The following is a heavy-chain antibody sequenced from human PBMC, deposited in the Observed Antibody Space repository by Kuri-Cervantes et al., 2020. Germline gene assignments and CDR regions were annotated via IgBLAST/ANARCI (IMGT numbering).Heavy chain of an antibody. CDR1: GFTFSSYG. CDR2: ILYDGSNK. CDR3: AKSAGMDV. J-gene: IGHJ6*02. Sequence: GGSLRLSCAASGFTFSSYGMHWVRQAPGKGLEWVAVILYDGSNKYYADSVKGRFTISRDNSKNTLYLQMNSLRAEDTAVYYCAKSAGMDVWGQGTTVTVSS. V-gene: IGHV3-30*18.